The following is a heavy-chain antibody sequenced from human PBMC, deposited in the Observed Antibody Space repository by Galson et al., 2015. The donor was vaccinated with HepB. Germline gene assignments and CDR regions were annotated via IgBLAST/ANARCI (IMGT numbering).Heavy chain of an antibody. D-gene: IGHD3-22*01. CDR3: ARAREYYYDSSSVSFDAFDI. CDR1: GFTFSSYA. J-gene: IGHJ3*02. CDR2: ISYDGSNK. Sequence: SLRLSCAASGFTFSSYAMHWVRQAPGKGLEWVAVISYDGSNKYYADSVKGRFTISRDNSKNTLYLQMNSLRAEDTAVYYCARAREYYYDSSSVSFDAFDIWGQGTTLTVSS. V-gene: IGHV3-30-3*01.